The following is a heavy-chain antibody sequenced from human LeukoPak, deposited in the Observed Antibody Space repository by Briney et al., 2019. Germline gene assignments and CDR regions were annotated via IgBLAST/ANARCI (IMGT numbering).Heavy chain of an antibody. V-gene: IGHV4-39*07. CDR3: ARMGYGYGGITTFDS. Sequence: PSETLSLTCAVSGDSIRNNNFYWGWIRQPPGKGLEWIGTIYYSGSTYYTPSLKSRVTISVDTSKSQFSLKVTSVTAADTAVYYCARMGYGYGGITTFDSWGQGTLVTVSS. CDR1: GDSIRNNNFY. D-gene: IGHD4-23*01. J-gene: IGHJ4*02. CDR2: IYYSGST.